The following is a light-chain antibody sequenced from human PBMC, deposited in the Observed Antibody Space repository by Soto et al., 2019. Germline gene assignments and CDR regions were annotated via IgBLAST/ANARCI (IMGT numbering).Light chain of an antibody. CDR3: SSYAGSNNYVV. V-gene: IGLV2-8*01. CDR2: EVS. CDR1: SSDVGGYNF. Sequence: QSALTQPPSASGSPGQSVTISCTGTSSDVGGYNFVSWYQQHPDKAPKLMIYEVSKQPSGIPDRFSGSKSGNTASLTVSGLQAEDVANYYCSSYAGSNNYVVFGGGTKLTVL. J-gene: IGLJ2*01.